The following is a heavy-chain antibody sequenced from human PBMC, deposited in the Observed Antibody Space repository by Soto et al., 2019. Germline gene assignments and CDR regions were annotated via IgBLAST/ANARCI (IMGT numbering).Heavy chain of an antibody. J-gene: IGHJ4*02. D-gene: IGHD3-9*01. Sequence: QVQLVESGGGVVQPGRSLRLSCASSGFTFSEYAMHWVRQAPGKGPEWVAVISYDGSSKYYRDSVKGRFTISRDNSKNTLFLQMDSLRDEDTAVYYCARDLRTQYFFDYWGQGTQVTVSS. CDR2: ISYDGSSK. CDR3: ARDLRTQYFFDY. CDR1: GFTFSEYA. V-gene: IGHV3-30-3*01.